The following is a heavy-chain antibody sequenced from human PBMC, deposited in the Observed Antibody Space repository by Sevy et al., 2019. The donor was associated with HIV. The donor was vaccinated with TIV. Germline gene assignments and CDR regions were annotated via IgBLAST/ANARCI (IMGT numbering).Heavy chain of an antibody. CDR1: GFGLSIYS. J-gene: IGHJ4*02. V-gene: IGHV3-23*01. Sequence: GGSLRLSCAASGFGLSIYSMSWVRQAPGKGLEWVSTLSFGCGKINYADSVKGRFTISRDNSKSSVYLQMNNMRVEDTAVYYCAREGCTKPHDYWGQGPLVTVSS. CDR3: AREGCTKPHDY. CDR2: LSFGCGKI. D-gene: IGHD2-8*01.